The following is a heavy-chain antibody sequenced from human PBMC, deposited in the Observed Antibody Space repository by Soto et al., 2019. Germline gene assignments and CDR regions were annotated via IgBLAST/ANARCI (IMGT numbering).Heavy chain of an antibody. CDR1: GGSIRGYY. CDR3: VRASMPKAHFDS. D-gene: IGHD2-2*01. CDR2: MHTSGST. J-gene: IGHJ4*02. Sequence: PSEPLSLTCTVSGGSIRGYYWSWIRQPAGMGLEWIGRMHTSGSTNYNPSLKSRVTISVDMSKNQISLKLTSVTAADTALYYCVRASMPKAHFDSWGQGTLVTVSS. V-gene: IGHV4-4*07.